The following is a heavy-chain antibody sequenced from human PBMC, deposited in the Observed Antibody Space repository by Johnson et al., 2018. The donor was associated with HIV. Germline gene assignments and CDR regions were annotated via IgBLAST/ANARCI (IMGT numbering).Heavy chain of an antibody. CDR1: GFTFSDYY. CDR3: ARDSYSSSWYLGAFDI. J-gene: IGHJ3*02. D-gene: IGHD6-13*01. CDR2: ISSSGSTI. Sequence: VQLVESGGGLVKPGGSLRLSCAASGFTFSDYYMSWIRQAPGKGLEWVSYISSSGSTIYYADSVKGRFTISRDNSKNTLYLQMNSLRAEDTAVYYCARDSYSSSWYLGAFDIWGQGTMVTVSS. V-gene: IGHV3-11*04.